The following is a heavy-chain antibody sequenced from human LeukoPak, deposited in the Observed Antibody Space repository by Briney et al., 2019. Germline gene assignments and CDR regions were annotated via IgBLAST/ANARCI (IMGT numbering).Heavy chain of an antibody. J-gene: IGHJ3*01. CDR2: IYPGDSDT. V-gene: IGHV5-51*01. CDR1: GYSFTSYW. CDR3: ASITVTSRDGFDV. Sequence: PGESLKISCKGSGYSFTSYWIGWVRQMPGKGLEWMGIIYPGDSDTRYSPSFQGQVTISADKSISTAYLQWSSLKASDTAMYYCASITVTSRDGFDVWGQGTMVTVSS. D-gene: IGHD4-17*01.